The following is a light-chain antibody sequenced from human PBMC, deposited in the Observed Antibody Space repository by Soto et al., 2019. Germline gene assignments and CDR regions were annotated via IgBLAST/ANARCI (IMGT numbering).Light chain of an antibody. CDR2: KAS. Sequence: DIQMTQSPSTLSASVGDRVTITCRASQSISSWLAWYQQKPGKAPKLLIYKASSLETEVPSIFSGSGAGTEFARAISTLQPDGFATYYCQQYNSYSMYTFGQGTKLEIK. J-gene: IGKJ2*01. CDR1: QSISSW. V-gene: IGKV1-5*03. CDR3: QQYNSYSMYT.